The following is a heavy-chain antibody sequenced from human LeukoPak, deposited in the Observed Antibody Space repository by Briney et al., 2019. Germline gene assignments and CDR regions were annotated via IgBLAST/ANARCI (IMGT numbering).Heavy chain of an antibody. V-gene: IGHV1-24*01. J-gene: IGHJ6*02. D-gene: IGHD1-1*01. CDR1: GYTLTELS. Sequence: ASVKVSCKVSGYTLTELSMHWVRQAPGKGLEWMGGFDPEDGETIYAQKFQGRVTMTEDTSTDTAYMELSSLRSEDTAVYYSATDVRSSKRNGFYYYYYGMDVWGQGTTVTVSS. CDR2: FDPEDGET. CDR3: ATDVRSSKRNGFYYYYYGMDV.